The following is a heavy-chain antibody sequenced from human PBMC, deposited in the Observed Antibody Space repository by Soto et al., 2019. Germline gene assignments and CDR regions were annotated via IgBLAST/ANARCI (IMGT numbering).Heavy chain of an antibody. D-gene: IGHD2-2*01. CDR3: ASDLRSTDYYFDL. CDR2: INGYNGDA. J-gene: IGHJ2*01. CDR1: GYTFSNYG. Sequence: QVQLVQSGGEVKNPGASVKVSCKASGYTFSNYGISWVRQAPGQGLEWMGWINGYNGDANYAQNLQGRVTVTTDTSTNTVYMEVRSLRFADTAVYYCASDLRSTDYYFDLWGRGTLVIVSS. V-gene: IGHV1-18*01.